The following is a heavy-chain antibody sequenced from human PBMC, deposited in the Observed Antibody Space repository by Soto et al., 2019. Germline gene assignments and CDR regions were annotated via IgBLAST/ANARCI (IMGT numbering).Heavy chain of an antibody. V-gene: IGHV4-59*02. J-gene: IGHJ4*02. Sequence: QVQLQESGPGLVKPSETLSLTCQVSGASVGGHYWGWIRQPPGKGLEWIGFVDYTGSTKTNPSLRSRVTISIDTSNHQYSLRLRSVTAADTGVYFCARRNYFESSGYHHFEYWGQGILVTVSS. CDR3: ARRNYFESSGYHHFEY. D-gene: IGHD3-22*01. CDR2: VDYTGST. CDR1: GASVGGHY.